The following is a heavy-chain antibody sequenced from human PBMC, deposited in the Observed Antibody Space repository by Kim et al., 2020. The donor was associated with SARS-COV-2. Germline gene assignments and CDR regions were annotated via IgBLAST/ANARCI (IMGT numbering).Heavy chain of an antibody. CDR3: AREGWLQFAFDY. Sequence: GGSLRLSCAASGFTFSDYYMSWIRQAPGKGLEWVSYISSSSSYTNYADSVKGRFTISRDNAKNSLYLQMNSLRAEDTAVYYCAREGWLQFAFDYWGQGTLVTVSS. CDR1: GFTFSDYY. J-gene: IGHJ4*02. CDR2: ISSSSSYT. V-gene: IGHV3-11*06. D-gene: IGHD5-12*01.